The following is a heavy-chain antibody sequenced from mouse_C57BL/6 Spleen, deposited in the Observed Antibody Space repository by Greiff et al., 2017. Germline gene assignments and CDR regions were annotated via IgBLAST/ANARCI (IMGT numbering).Heavy chain of an antibody. Sequence: EVKLQESGAELVRPGASVKLSCTASGFNIKDDYMHWVKQRPEQGLEWIGWIDPENGDTEYASKFQGKATITADTSSNTAYLQLSSLTSEDTAVYYCTVDYDYVAYWGQGTLVTVSA. V-gene: IGHV14-4*01. CDR1: GFNIKDDY. D-gene: IGHD2-4*01. CDR3: TVDYDYVAY. CDR2: IDPENGDT. J-gene: IGHJ3*01.